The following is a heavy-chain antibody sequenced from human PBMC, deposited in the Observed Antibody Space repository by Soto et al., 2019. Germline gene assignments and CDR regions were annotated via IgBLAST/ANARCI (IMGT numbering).Heavy chain of an antibody. D-gene: IGHD1-26*01. CDR1: GFTFSSYA. CDR2: ISYDGSNK. V-gene: IGHV3-30-3*01. Sequence: GGSLRLSCAASGFTFSSYAMHWVRQAPGKGLEWVAVISYDGSNKYYADSVKGRLTISRDNSNNMLYLEMISLRAEDTAIYYCAKDTTRGNYYGMDVWGQGTTVTVSS. J-gene: IGHJ6*02. CDR3: AKDTTRGNYYGMDV.